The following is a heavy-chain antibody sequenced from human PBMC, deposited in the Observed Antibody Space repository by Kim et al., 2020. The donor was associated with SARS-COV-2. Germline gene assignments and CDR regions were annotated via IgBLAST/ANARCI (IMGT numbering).Heavy chain of an antibody. CDR3: AGVPGAGVPYFDY. CDR2: IYYSGST. Sequence: SETLSLTCTVSGGSISSSSYYWGWIRQPPGKGLEWIGSIYYSGSTYYNPSLKSLVTISVDTSKNQFSLKLSSVTAADTAVYYCAGVPGAGVPYFDYWGQGTLVTVSS. CDR1: GGSISSSSYY. D-gene: IGHD7-27*01. J-gene: IGHJ4*02. V-gene: IGHV4-39*07.